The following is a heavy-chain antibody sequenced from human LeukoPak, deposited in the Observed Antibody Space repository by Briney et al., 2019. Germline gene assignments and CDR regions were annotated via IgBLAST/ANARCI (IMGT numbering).Heavy chain of an antibody. V-gene: IGHV1-69*04. CDR3: ARGPVSLTNWFDP. J-gene: IGHJ5*02. CDR2: IIPILGIA. Sequence: SVKVSCKASGGTFSSYAISWVRQAPGQGLEWMGRIIPILGIANYAQKFQGRVTITADKSTSTAYMELSSLRSEDTAVYYCARGPVSLTNWFDPRGQGTLVTVSS. CDR1: GGTFSSYA. D-gene: IGHD3-16*02.